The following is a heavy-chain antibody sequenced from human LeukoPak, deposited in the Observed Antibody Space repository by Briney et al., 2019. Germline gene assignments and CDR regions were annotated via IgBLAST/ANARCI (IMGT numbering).Heavy chain of an antibody. D-gene: IGHD6-19*01. J-gene: IGHJ5*02. V-gene: IGHV3-23*01. CDR2: ISGSGGSR. CDR1: GFTFSSYG. Sequence: GGSLRLSCAASGFTFSSYGMSWVRQAPGKGLEWVSAISGSGGSRYYADSVKGRFTISRDNSKNTLYLQMNSLRAEDTAVYYCAKDPVAVADNWFDPWGQGTLVTVSS. CDR3: AKDPVAVADNWFDP.